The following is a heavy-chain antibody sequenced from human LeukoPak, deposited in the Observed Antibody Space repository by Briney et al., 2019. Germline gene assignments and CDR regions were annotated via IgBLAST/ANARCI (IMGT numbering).Heavy chain of an antibody. CDR3: AREVAATLIDY. CDR2: ISAYNVNT. J-gene: IGHJ4*02. Sequence: ASAKDSCKASGYTFTHYGITWVRQAPGHGLEWMGGISAYNVNTNYEQKLQGRVNMITDTSTSTAYMELRSLKSDDTAVYYCAREVAATLIDYWGQGTLVTVSS. D-gene: IGHD2-15*01. V-gene: IGHV1-18*01. CDR1: GYTFTHYG.